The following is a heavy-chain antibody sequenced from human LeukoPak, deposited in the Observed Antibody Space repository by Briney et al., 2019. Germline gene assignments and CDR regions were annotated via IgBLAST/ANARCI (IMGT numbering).Heavy chain of an antibody. CDR2: IYSGGST. V-gene: IGHV3-53*05. Sequence: PGGSLRLSCAASGFTVSSNCMSWVRQAPGKGLEWVSVIYSGGSTYYADSVKGRFTISRDNSKNTLYLQMNSLRSEDTAVYYCAREGDLPTAAAGTFDYWGQGTLVTVSS. J-gene: IGHJ4*02. D-gene: IGHD6-13*01. CDR1: GFTVSSNC. CDR3: AREGDLPTAAAGTFDY.